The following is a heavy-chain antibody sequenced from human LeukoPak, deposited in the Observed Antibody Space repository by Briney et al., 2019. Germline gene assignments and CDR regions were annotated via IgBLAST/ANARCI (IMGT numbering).Heavy chain of an antibody. CDR2: IYYSGST. CDR1: GGSISSYY. CDR3: ARDRVKLERQDDYYGMDV. Sequence: SETLSLTCAVSGGSISSYYSSWVRQPPGKGLEWIGYIYYSGSTNYNPSPKRRVTTSAETAENQFSLKLSSVTAADTAVYYWARDRVKLERQDDYYGMDVWGQGTTVTASS. V-gene: IGHV4-59*01. D-gene: IGHD1-1*01. J-gene: IGHJ6*01.